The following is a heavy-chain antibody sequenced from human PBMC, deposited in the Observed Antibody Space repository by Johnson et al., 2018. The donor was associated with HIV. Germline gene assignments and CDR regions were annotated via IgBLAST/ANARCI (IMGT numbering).Heavy chain of an antibody. D-gene: IGHD1-7*01. CDR1: GFTFSDHY. CDR3: AGYVGNYVAFDI. V-gene: IGHV3-11*01. Sequence: QVQLVESGGGLVKPGGSLRLSCAGSGFTFSDHYMSWVRQAPGKGLEWVSFISSSGSTIYYSDSVKGRFTISRDNAKNSLYLQMNSLRAEDTAVYYCAGYVGNYVAFDIWGQGTMVTVSS. J-gene: IGHJ3*02. CDR2: ISSSGSTI.